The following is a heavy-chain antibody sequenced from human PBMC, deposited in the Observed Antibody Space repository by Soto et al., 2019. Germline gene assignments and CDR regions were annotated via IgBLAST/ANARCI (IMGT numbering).Heavy chain of an antibody. CDR3: VKGFVENGWGLALYSYGMDV. CDR1: GFTFSSYA. J-gene: IGHJ6*02. CDR2: ISSNGGST. Sequence: GGSLRLSCSASGFTFSSYAMHWVRQAPGKGLEYVSAISSNGGSTYYADSVKGRFTISRDNSKNTLYLQMSSLRAEDTAVYYCVKGFVENGWGLALYSYGMDVWGQGTTVTVSS. D-gene: IGHD2-21*01. V-gene: IGHV3-64D*08.